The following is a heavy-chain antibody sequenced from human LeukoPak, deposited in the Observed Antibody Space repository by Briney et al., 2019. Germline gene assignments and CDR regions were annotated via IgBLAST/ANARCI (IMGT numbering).Heavy chain of an antibody. Sequence: GGSLRLSCAASGFTFSSYAMSWVRQAPGKGLEWVSAISGSGGSTYYADSVKGRFTISRDNAKNSLYLQMNSLRAEDTAVYYCARAGDYYDSSGYPSGYWGQGTLVTVSS. CDR1: GFTFSSYA. CDR2: ISGSGGST. J-gene: IGHJ4*02. V-gene: IGHV3-23*01. D-gene: IGHD3-22*01. CDR3: ARAGDYYDSSGYPSGY.